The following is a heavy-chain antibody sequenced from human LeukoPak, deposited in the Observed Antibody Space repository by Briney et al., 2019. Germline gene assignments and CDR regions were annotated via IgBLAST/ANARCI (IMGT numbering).Heavy chain of an antibody. CDR1: GFTFTTYW. V-gene: IGHV3-74*01. D-gene: IGHD2-21*02. J-gene: IGHJ4*02. CDR2: INSDGSST. CDR3: ARLRCDVGDCYSAGQNF. Sequence: PGGSLRLSCAASGFTFTTYWMHWVRQAPGQGLVWVSRINSDGSSTSYADSVKGRFSISRGNARNTLYLQMNSLRAEDTAVYFCARLRCDVGDCYSAGQNFWGQGTLVTVSS.